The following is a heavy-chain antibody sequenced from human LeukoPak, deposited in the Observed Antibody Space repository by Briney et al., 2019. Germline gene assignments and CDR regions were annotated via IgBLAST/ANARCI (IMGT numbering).Heavy chain of an antibody. Sequence: SETLSLTCTVSGGSISSSSYYWGWIRQPPGKGLEWIGSIYYSGSTYYNPSLQSQVTISVDTYKNQFSLKLSSMTAADTAVYYCAGRNCSSTSCYDNYYYYMDVWGKGTTVTVSS. CDR3: AGRNCSSTSCYDNYYYYMDV. D-gene: IGHD2-2*01. CDR1: GGSISSSSYY. J-gene: IGHJ6*03. CDR2: IYYSGST. V-gene: IGHV4-39*01.